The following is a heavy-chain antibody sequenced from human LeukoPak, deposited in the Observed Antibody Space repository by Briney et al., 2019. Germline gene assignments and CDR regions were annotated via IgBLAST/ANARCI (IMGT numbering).Heavy chain of an antibody. D-gene: IGHD7-27*01. J-gene: IGHJ4*02. CDR1: GGSISSDY. CDR2: IYYSGTT. CDR3: ARGANWGSPDY. V-gene: IGHV4-59*01. Sequence: PSETLSLTCTVSGGSISSDYWSWIRQSPGKGLEWVAYIYYSGTTSYNPSLKSRVTISLDTSKNQFSLKLSSVTAADTAVYYCARGANWGSPDYWGQGTLVTVSS.